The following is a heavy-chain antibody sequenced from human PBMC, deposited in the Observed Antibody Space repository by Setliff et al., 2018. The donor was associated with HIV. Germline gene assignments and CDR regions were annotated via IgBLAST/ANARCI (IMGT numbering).Heavy chain of an antibody. CDR2: SHYNGNT. CDR3: AREKRQIWSTDYYYHYGLDV. Sequence: TCTVSGGSISNSRYYWSWIRQPPGKGLEWMGSSHYNGNTNITPSLKSRVTMSLDTPRNEFYLTLTSVTAADTAVYYCAREKRQIWSTDYYYHYGLDVWGQGITVTVSS. V-gene: IGHV4-39*07. D-gene: IGHD5-18*01. CDR1: GGSISNSRYY. J-gene: IGHJ6*02.